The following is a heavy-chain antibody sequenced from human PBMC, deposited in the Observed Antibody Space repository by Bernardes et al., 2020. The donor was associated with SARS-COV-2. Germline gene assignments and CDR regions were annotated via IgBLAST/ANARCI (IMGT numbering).Heavy chain of an antibody. CDR2: IYTTGST. V-gene: IGHV4-4*07. CDR1: GGSISSYY. Sequence: PQSLSPTCTVSGGSISSYYGSWVRQPAGKGLEWIGRIYTTGSTNFNPSLKSRVTMSVDTSKNQFSLKLSSVTAADTAVYYCARETRQAVADWGQGTLVTVSS. J-gene: IGHJ4*02. D-gene: IGHD6-19*01. CDR3: ARETRQAVAD.